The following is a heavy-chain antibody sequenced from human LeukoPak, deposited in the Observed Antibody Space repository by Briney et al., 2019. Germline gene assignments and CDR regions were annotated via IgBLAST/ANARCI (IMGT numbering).Heavy chain of an antibody. V-gene: IGHV3-43*02. CDR1: AFTFDDYA. J-gene: IGHJ4*02. Sequence: GGSLRLSCAASAFTFDDYAMHWVRQAPGKGLEWVSLIGGDGGSTYYADSVKGRFTISRDNSKNSLYLQMNSLRTEDTALYYCAKDILWFGELTFDYWGQGTLVTVSS. CDR2: IGGDGGST. D-gene: IGHD3-10*01. CDR3: AKDILWFGELTFDY.